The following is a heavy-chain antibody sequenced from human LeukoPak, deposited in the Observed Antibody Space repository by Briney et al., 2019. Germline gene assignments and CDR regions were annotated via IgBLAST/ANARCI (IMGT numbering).Heavy chain of an antibody. CDR3: ARGTTLDY. V-gene: IGHV4-39*07. CDR2: IYYSGST. D-gene: IGHD1-1*01. CDR1: GGSISSSSYY. J-gene: IGHJ4*02. Sequence: PSETLSLTCTVSGGSISSSSYYWGWIRQPPGKGLEWIGSIYYSGSTYYNPSLKSRVTISVDTSKNQFSLKPSSVTAADTAVYYCARGTTLDYWGQGTLVTVSS.